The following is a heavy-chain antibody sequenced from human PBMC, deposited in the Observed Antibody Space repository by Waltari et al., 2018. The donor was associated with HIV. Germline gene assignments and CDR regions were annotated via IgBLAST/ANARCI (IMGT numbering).Heavy chain of an antibody. Sequence: QVQLVQPGAEVKKPGASVKVSYKVSGYTLPELSMHWVRQAPGQGLEWMGCFDPEDCETIYAQQFQCRVTMTEDTSTAPAYMELSSLRSEDTAVYYCATDFYGMDVWGQGTTVTVSS. CDR3: ATDFYGMDV. J-gene: IGHJ6*02. V-gene: IGHV1-24*01. CDR1: GYTLPELS. CDR2: FDPEDCET.